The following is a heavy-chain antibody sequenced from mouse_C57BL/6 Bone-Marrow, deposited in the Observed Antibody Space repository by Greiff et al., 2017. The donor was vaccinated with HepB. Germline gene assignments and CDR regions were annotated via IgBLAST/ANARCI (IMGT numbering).Heavy chain of an antibody. Sequence: EVKLMESGGGLVQPGGSLSLSCAASGFTFTDYYMSWVRQPPGKALEWLGFIRNKANGYTTEYSASVKGRFTISRDNSQSLLYLQMNALRAEDSATYYCARYGGRPYYFDYWGQGTTLTVSS. J-gene: IGHJ2*01. V-gene: IGHV7-3*01. CDR2: IRNKANGYTT. CDR1: GFTFTDYY. CDR3: ARYGGRPYYFDY.